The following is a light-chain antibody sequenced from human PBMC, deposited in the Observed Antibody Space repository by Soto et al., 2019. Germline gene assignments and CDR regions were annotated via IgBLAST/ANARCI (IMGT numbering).Light chain of an antibody. CDR2: DAS. J-gene: IGKJ4*01. V-gene: IGKV3-11*01. CDR1: QSVSSY. CDR3: QQRSNWPPRLT. Sequence: EIVLTQSPATLSLSPGERATLSCRASQSVSSYLAWYQQKPGQAPRLLIYDASNRATGIPARFSGSGSGTDFALTISSLEPEDFAVYYCQQRSNWPPRLTFGGGTKVDIK.